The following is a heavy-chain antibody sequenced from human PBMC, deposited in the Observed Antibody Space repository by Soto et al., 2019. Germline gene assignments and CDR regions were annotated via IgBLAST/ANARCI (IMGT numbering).Heavy chain of an antibody. J-gene: IGHJ4*02. CDR2: ISYDGSNK. CDR1: GFTFSSYA. V-gene: IGHV3-30-3*01. CDR3: ARPSGYSGYDNLGFDY. Sequence: QVQLVESGGGVVQPGRSLRLSCAAPGFTFSSYAMHWVRQAPGKGLEWVAVISYDGSNKYYADSVKGRFTISRDNSKNTLYLQMNSLRAEDTAVYYCARPSGYSGYDNLGFDYWGQGTLVTVSS. D-gene: IGHD5-12*01.